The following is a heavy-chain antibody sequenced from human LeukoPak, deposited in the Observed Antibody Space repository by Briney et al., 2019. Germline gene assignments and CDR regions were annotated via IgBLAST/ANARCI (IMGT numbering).Heavy chain of an antibody. CDR1: GGFFSGYY. V-gene: IGHV4-34*01. CDR2: INHSGST. J-gene: IGHJ4*02. CDR3: ASWNPERLFDY. Sequence: SETLSLTCAVYGGFFSGYYWSWIRQPPGKGLEWIGEINHSGSTNYNPSLRSRVTISVDTSKNQFSLKLSSVTAADTAVYYCASWNPERLFDYWGQGTLVTVSS. D-gene: IGHD1-1*01.